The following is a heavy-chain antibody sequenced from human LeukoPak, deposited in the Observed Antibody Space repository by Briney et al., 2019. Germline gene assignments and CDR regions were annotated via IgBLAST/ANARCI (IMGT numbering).Heavy chain of an antibody. CDR1: GFIFSTYG. J-gene: IGHJ4*02. CDR3: AKDHSSSWPFDY. V-gene: IGHV3-30*18. Sequence: GGSLRLSCAASGFIFSTYGMHWVRQAPGKGLEWVAVISYDGSNKYYADSVKGRFTISRDNSKNTLYLQMNSLRAEDTAVYYCAKDHSSSWPFDYWGQGTLVTVSS. CDR2: ISYDGSNK. D-gene: IGHD6-13*01.